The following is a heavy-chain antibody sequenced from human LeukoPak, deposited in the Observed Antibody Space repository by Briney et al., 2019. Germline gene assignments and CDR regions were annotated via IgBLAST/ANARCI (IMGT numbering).Heavy chain of an antibody. CDR1: GYTFTSYG. J-gene: IGHJ4*02. V-gene: IGHV1-18*01. Sequence: GASVKVSCKASGYTFTSYGISWARQAPGQGLEWMGWISAYNGNTNYAQKLQGRVTMTTDTSTSTAYMELRSLRSDDTAVYYCARDRRVWSGYYPFDYWGQGTLVTVSS. CDR3: ARDRRVWSGYYPFDY. CDR2: ISAYNGNT. D-gene: IGHD3-3*01.